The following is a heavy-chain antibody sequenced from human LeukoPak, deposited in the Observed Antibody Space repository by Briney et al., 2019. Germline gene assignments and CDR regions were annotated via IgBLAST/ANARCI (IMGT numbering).Heavy chain of an antibody. CDR2: ILGNGGTT. D-gene: IGHD4-23*01. Sequence: PGGSLRLSCAASGFTFDDYAMHWVRQAPGKGLEWVSRILGNGGTTCYGDSVKGRFTISRDNSKNSLFLQMFGLRTEDTALYYCAKGTRDYGGLPRWYFDLWGRGTLVTVSS. J-gene: IGHJ2*01. V-gene: IGHV3-43*02. CDR3: AKGTRDYGGLPRWYFDL. CDR1: GFTFDDYA.